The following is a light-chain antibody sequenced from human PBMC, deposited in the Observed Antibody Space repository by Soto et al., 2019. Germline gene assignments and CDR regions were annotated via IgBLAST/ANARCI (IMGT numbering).Light chain of an antibody. V-gene: IGKV3-20*01. J-gene: IGKJ1*01. Sequence: EVLLTQSPDTLSLSQGERATLSCRASQTVSSNYLAWCQQRPGQAPRLLTYGASTRAAGIPDRFSGSGSGTDFTLTISRLEPEDFAVYYCQQYGSSSWTFGQGTKVDIK. CDR3: QQYGSSSWT. CDR2: GAS. CDR1: QTVSSNY.